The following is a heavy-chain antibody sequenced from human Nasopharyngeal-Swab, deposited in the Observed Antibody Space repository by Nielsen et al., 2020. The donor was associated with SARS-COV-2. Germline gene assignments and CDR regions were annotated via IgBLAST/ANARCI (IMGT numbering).Heavy chain of an antibody. Sequence: SETLSLTCAVYGGSFSDYYWSWIRQPPGKGLEWIGEINHSGSTNYNPSLKSRVTISVDTSKNQFSLKLSSVTAADTAVYYCACQYCSSTSWPEYYYYYMDVWGKGTTVTVSS. CDR1: GGSFSDYY. CDR3: ACQYCSSTSWPEYYYYYMDV. D-gene: IGHD2-2*01. J-gene: IGHJ6*03. CDR2: INHSGST. V-gene: IGHV4-34*01.